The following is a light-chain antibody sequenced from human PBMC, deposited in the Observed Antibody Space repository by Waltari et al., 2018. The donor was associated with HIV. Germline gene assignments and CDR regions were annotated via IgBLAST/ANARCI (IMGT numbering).Light chain of an antibody. CDR3: QQYGTSCT. Sequence: EIVLTQSPGTLSLSPGERATLSCRASQSVSRSYLAWYQQKPGQAPRLLISGASSRATGIPDRFGGSGSGTDFTLTISRLEPEAFAVYYCQQYGTSCTFGQGTRLEIK. V-gene: IGKV3-20*01. CDR2: GAS. J-gene: IGKJ5*01. CDR1: QSVSRSY.